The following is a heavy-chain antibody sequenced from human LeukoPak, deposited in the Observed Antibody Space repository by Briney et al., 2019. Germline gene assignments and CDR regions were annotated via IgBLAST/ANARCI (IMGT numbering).Heavy chain of an antibody. CDR3: CGIAVAGIY. V-gene: IGHV3-30*02. Sequence: GGSLRLSCAASGFTFSGYGMHWVRQAPGKGLEWVAFIRYDESHKYYIDSVKGRFTISRDNSKNTLYLQMNSLRAEDTAVYHCCGIAVAGIYWGQGTLVTVSS. CDR1: GFTFSGYG. CDR2: IRYDESHK. J-gene: IGHJ4*02. D-gene: IGHD6-19*01.